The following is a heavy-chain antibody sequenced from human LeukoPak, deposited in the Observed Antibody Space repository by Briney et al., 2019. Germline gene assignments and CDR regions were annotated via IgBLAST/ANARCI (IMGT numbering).Heavy chain of an antibody. Sequence: GGSLRLSCAASGFTLSIYAMSWVRQAPGKGLQWVSSITSSGDGRYYADCVKGRFTISRDNSENMLYQQMNSLRVEDTAVYFCAKDRPNYYGTNGHYYRRDGDYWGQGTLVTVSS. D-gene: IGHD3-22*01. V-gene: IGHV3-23*01. CDR2: ITSSGDGR. J-gene: IGHJ4*02. CDR1: GFTLSIYA. CDR3: AKDRPNYYGTNGHYYRRDGDY.